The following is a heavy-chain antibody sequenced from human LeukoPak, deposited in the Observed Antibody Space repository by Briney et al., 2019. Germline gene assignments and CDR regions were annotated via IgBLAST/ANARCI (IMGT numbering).Heavy chain of an antibody. CDR2: ISSSGSTI. J-gene: IGHJ4*02. Sequence: GGSLRLSCAASGFTFSSYEMNWVRQAPGNGLEWVSYISSSGSTIYYADSVKGRFTISRDNAKNSLYLQMNSLRAEDTAVYYCATITFGGVIVPLHDFDYWGQGTLVTVSS. V-gene: IGHV3-48*03. CDR3: ATITFGGVIVPLHDFDY. D-gene: IGHD3-16*02. CDR1: GFTFSSYE.